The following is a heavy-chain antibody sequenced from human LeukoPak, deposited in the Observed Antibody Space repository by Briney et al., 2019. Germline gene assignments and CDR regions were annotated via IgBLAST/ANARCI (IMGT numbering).Heavy chain of an antibody. CDR1: GFTFSSYA. CDR2: ISYDGSNK. D-gene: IGHD3-22*01. V-gene: IGHV3-30*04. Sequence: GGSLRLSCAASGFTFSSYAMHWVRQAPGKGLEWVAVISYDGSNKYYADSVKGRFTISRDNAKNSLYLQMNSLRAEDTAMYYCARGAYYYEDWGQGTLVTVSS. CDR3: ARGAYYYED. J-gene: IGHJ4*02.